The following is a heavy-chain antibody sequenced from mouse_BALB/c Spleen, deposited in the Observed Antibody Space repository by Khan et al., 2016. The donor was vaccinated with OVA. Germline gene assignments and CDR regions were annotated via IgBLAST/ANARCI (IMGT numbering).Heavy chain of an antibody. CDR1: SYTFTDYS. CDR3: ARGGGIYVPYYAMYY. J-gene: IGHJ4*01. CDR2: ISFDSDDT. V-gene: IGHV1S137*01. Sequence: QVRLQQSGPELVRPGVSVKISCKGSSYTFTDYSMHWVKQSHAKGLEWIGVISFDSDDTNYNQKFEGKATMTVDKSSGTAYMELARLKTEDSAVYYCARGGGIYVPYYAMYYCGQGTSVTVSS. D-gene: IGHD1-1*02.